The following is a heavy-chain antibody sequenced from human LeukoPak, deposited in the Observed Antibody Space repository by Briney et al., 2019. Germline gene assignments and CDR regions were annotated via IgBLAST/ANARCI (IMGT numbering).Heavy chain of an antibody. CDR1: GFTFSSYA. CDR3: ARDPRKAVAGNYYFDY. D-gene: IGHD6-19*01. Sequence: GGSLRLSCTASGFTFSSYAMHWDRQAPGKGLEWVAVISYDGSNKYYADSVKGRFTISRDNSKNTLYLQVNSLRAEDTAVYYCARDPRKAVAGNYYFDYWGQGTLVTVSS. V-gene: IGHV3-30-3*01. J-gene: IGHJ4*02. CDR2: ISYDGSNK.